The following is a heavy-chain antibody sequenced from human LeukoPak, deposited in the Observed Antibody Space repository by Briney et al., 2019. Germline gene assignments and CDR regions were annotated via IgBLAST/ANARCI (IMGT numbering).Heavy chain of an antibody. CDR2: ISPSGGST. Sequence: ASVKVSCKAFGYTFTSNYMHWVRQAPGQGPEWMGVISPSGGSTTYAQKFQGRVTLTRDMSTSTDYLELSSLRSEDTAVYYCARGSGWSNNFDYWGQGTLVTVSS. CDR3: ARGSGWSNNFDY. CDR1: GYTFTSNY. V-gene: IGHV1-46*01. D-gene: IGHD6-19*01. J-gene: IGHJ4*02.